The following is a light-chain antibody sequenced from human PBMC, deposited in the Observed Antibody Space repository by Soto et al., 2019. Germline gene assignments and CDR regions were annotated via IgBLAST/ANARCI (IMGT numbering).Light chain of an antibody. CDR1: SSNIGAGYD. V-gene: IGLV1-40*01. J-gene: IGLJ2*01. CDR2: DNN. Sequence: QSVLTQPPSVSGAPGQRVTISCTGSSSNIGAGYDVHWYQQPPGTAPKLLIYDNNNRPSGVPDRFSGSKSGTSATLGITGLQTGDEADYYCGTWDSSLSAVVFGGGTKLTVL. CDR3: GTWDSSLSAVV.